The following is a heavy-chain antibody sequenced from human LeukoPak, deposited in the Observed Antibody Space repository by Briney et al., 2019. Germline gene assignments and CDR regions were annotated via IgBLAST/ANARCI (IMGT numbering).Heavy chain of an antibody. CDR3: AKDLRYGDYSDY. J-gene: IGHJ4*02. Sequence: GGSLRLSCAASGFTFSSYAMSWVRQAPGNGLEWVSAISGSGISTYYADSVKGRFTISRDNSKNTLYLQMNSLRAEDTAVYYCAKDLRYGDYSDYWGQGTLVTVSS. V-gene: IGHV3-23*01. CDR1: GFTFSSYA. CDR2: ISGSGIST. D-gene: IGHD4-17*01.